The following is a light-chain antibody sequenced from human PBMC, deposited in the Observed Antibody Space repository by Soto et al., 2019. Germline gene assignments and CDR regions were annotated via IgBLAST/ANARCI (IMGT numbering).Light chain of an antibody. Sequence: TQSPANLSASLGEGATLSFWASQRVSDRLAWYQPKPGQAPRLLIYGASARDLGIPDRFSGSGSGTGFALTISSLGPEDFAFYSCQQRSNWPPEDAFGQGTRLEI. V-gene: IGKV3-11*01. J-gene: IGKJ5*01. CDR3: QQRSNWPPEDA. CDR1: QRVSDR. CDR2: GAS.